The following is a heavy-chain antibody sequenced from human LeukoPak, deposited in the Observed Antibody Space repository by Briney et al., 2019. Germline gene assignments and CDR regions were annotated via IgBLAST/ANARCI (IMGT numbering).Heavy chain of an antibody. CDR3: ARGRYGDYFVFGFDI. J-gene: IGHJ3*02. CDR1: GGSISSYY. V-gene: IGHV4-59*12. Sequence: PSETLSLTCTVSGGSISSYYWSWIRQPPGKGLQWIGYIHYSGSTNYNPSLKSRVTISVNMSKNQFSLRLSSVTAADTAVYYCARGRYGDYFVFGFDIWGQGTMVTVSS. CDR2: IHYSGST. D-gene: IGHD4-17*01.